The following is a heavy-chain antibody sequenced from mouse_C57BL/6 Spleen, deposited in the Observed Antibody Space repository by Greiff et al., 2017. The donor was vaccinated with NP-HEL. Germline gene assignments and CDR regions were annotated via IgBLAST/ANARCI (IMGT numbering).Heavy chain of an antibody. J-gene: IGHJ2*01. CDR2: FYPGSGSI. CDR1: GYTFTEYT. V-gene: IGHV1-62-2*01. CDR3: ARHERAVYYGSSRGFDY. Sequence: QVQLQQSGAELVKPGASVKLSCKASGYTFTEYTIHWVKQRSGQGLEWIGWFYPGSGSIKYNEKFKDKATLTADKSSSTVYMELSRLTSEDSAVYFCARHERAVYYGSSRGFDYWGQGTTLTVSS. D-gene: IGHD1-1*01.